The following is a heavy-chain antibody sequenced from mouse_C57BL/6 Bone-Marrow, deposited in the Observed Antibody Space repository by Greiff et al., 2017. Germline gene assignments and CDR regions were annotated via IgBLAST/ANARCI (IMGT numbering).Heavy chain of an antibody. Sequence: EVQLVESGGGLVQPGESLKLSCESTEYEFPSHDMSWVRQTPEKRLELVAAINSDGGSTYYPDTMERRFIISRDNTKKTLYLQRSSLVSEDTALYYCARHAIYYDYVAWFAYWGQGTLVTVSA. D-gene: IGHD2-4*01. CDR3: ARHAIYYDYVAWFAY. V-gene: IGHV5-2*01. J-gene: IGHJ3*01. CDR2: INSDGGST. CDR1: EYEFPSHD.